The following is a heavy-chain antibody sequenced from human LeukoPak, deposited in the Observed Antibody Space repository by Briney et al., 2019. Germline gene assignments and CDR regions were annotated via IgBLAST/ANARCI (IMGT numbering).Heavy chain of an antibody. D-gene: IGHD3-10*01. Sequence: GGSLRLSCAASGFTFSSYGMNWVRQAPGKGLEWVSGMSGSGSSTYYADSVKGRFTISRDNSKNTLYLQMNSLRAEDTAVYYCARDYGSGSYPRTYFDYWGQGTLVTVSS. CDR1: GFTFSSYG. J-gene: IGHJ4*02. CDR2: MSGSGSST. CDR3: ARDYGSGSYPRTYFDY. V-gene: IGHV3-23*01.